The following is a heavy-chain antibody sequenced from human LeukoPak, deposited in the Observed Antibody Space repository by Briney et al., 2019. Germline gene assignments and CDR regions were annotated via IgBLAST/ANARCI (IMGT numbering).Heavy chain of an antibody. D-gene: IGHD5-18*01. CDR3: ARGRVQLWFDNWFDP. Sequence: PSETLSLTCAVYGGSFSGYYWSWIRQPPGKGLEWIGEINHSGSTNYNPSLKSRVTISVDTSKNQFSLKLSSVTAADTAVYYCARGRVQLWFDNWFDPWGQGTLVTVSS. V-gene: IGHV4-34*01. CDR1: GGSFSGYY. J-gene: IGHJ5*02. CDR2: INHSGST.